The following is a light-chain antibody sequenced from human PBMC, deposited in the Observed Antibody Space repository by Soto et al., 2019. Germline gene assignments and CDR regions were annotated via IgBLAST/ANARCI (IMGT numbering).Light chain of an antibody. CDR1: SSDVGGYNY. J-gene: IGLJ2*01. CDR3: SSYTSSSTLV. Sequence: QSALTQPASVSGSPGQSITISCTGTSSDVGGYNYVCWYQQYPGKAPKLMIYEVSHRPSGVSYRFSGSKSGNTASLTISGLQAEDEADYYCSSYTSSSTLVFGGGTKVTVL. V-gene: IGLV2-14*01. CDR2: EVS.